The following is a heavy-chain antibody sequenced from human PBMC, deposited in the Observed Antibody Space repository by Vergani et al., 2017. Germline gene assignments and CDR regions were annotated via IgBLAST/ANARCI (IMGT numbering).Heavy chain of an antibody. D-gene: IGHD2-21*01. V-gene: IGHV4-61*01. Sequence: QVQLQESGPALVKPSETLSLTCTVSGASVNRANYYWSWIRQTPGTGLEWIGFIYHSGGTSYSPSLKSRVTISLDTSKNQFSLKVASVTAADTAMYYCASTFCGGECYYYHWGQGTLVTVSS. CDR3: ASTFCGGECYYYH. CDR2: IYHSGGT. CDR1: GASVNRANYY. J-gene: IGHJ4*02.